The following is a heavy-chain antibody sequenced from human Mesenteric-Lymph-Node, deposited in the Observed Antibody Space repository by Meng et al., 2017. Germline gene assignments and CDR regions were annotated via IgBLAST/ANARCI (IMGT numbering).Heavy chain of an antibody. J-gene: IGHJ4*02. Sequence: GGSLRLSCAASGLTFDDYGMGWVRQAPGKGLEWVSGISWNGGRTGYADSVKGRFTISRDNAKNSLYLQMNSLRDEDTAVYYCARGAVAFEYWGQGTLVTVSS. CDR3: ARGAVAFEY. CDR2: ISWNGGRT. V-gene: IGHV3-20*04. CDR1: GLTFDDYG. D-gene: IGHD6-19*01.